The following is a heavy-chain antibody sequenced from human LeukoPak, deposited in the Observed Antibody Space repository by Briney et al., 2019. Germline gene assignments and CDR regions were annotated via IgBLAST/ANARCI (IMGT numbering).Heavy chain of an antibody. CDR3: AKDRPARASGAHFDY. V-gene: IGHV3-30*18. CDR1: GFTFSSYG. Sequence: GGSLRLSCAASGFTFSSYGMHWVRQAPGKGLEWVAVISYDGSNKYYADSVKGRFTISRDNSKNTLYLQMNSLRAEDTAVYYCAKDRPARASGAHFDYWGQGTLVTVSS. D-gene: IGHD7-27*01. CDR2: ISYDGSNK. J-gene: IGHJ4*02.